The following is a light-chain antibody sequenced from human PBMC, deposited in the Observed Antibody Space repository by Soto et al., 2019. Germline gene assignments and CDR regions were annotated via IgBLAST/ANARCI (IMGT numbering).Light chain of an antibody. CDR1: QSISTY. Sequence: DIHMTQSASSLSASVGDRVTITCRASQSISTYLNWYQQKPGKAPKLLIYAASSLQSGVPSRFSASGSGTDFTLTISSLQPEDFATYYCQQSYITPPLTFGGGTKVDIK. V-gene: IGKV1-39*01. CDR2: AAS. CDR3: QQSYITPPLT. J-gene: IGKJ4*01.